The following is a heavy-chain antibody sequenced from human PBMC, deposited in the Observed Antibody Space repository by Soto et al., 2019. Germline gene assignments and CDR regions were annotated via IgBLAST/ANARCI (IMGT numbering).Heavy chain of an antibody. V-gene: IGHV3-74*01. J-gene: IGHJ4*02. Sequence: DVQLVESGGGLVQPGGSLRLSCAASGFTFNHYWMNWVRQPPGKGLVWVSRLQRDGSSPDYADSVKGRFTISRDNAKNTVYLQMNSLRPEDTAVYYCARCGSIDYWGRGTLVTVSS. CDR3: ARCGSIDY. CDR1: GFTFNHYW. CDR2: LQRDGSSP.